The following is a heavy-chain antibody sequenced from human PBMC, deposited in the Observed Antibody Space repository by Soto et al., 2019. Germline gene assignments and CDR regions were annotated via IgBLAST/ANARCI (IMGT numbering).Heavy chain of an antibody. Sequence: SETLSLTCTVSGGSISSYYWSWIRQPPGKGLEWIGYIYYSGSTNYNPSLKSRVTISVDTSKNQFSLKLSSVTAADTAVYYCARGPILPGRDSGYDSVQGRDRRFDYWGQGTLVTVSS. CDR2: IYYSGST. V-gene: IGHV4-59*01. CDR1: GGSISSYY. D-gene: IGHD5-12*01. CDR3: ARGPILPGRDSGYDSVQGRDRRFDY. J-gene: IGHJ4*02.